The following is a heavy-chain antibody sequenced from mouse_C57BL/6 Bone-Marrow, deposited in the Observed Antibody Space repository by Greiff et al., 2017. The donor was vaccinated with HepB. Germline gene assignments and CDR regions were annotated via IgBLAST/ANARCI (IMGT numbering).Heavy chain of an antibody. J-gene: IGHJ3*01. CDR2: IDPENGDT. CDR1: GFNIKDDY. D-gene: IGHD2-4*01. Sequence: VQLQQSGAELVRPGASVKLSCTASGFNIKDDYMHWVKQRPEQGLEWIGWIDPENGDTEYASKFQGKATITADTSSNTAYLQLSSLTSEDTAVYYCTSYYYDYDAFAYWGQGTLVTLSA. V-gene: IGHV14-4*01. CDR3: TSYYYDYDAFAY.